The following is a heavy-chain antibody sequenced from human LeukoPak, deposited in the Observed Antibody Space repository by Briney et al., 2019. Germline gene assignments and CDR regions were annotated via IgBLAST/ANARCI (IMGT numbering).Heavy chain of an antibody. Sequence: PSETLSLTCTVSGGSISSGSYYWSWIRQPAGKGLEWLGRIYTSGSTNYNPSLKSRVTISVDTSKNQFSLKLSSVTAADTAVYYCARDGRYCSGGSCYLGGQGTLVTVSS. CDR1: GGSISSGSYY. J-gene: IGHJ4*02. CDR2: IYTSGST. CDR3: ARDGRYCSGGSCYL. V-gene: IGHV4-61*02. D-gene: IGHD2-15*01.